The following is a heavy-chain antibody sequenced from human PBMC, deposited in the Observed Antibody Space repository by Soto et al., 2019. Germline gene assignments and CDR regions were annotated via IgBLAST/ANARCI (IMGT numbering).Heavy chain of an antibody. J-gene: IGHJ4*02. Sequence: QVVESGGGLVQPGGSLRLSCAASGFTFSSYEMNWVRQAPGKGLEWVSYINSYGTVIYYADSVKGRFTISRDNAKNSLYLQMNSLRAEDTAVYYWGSAHKLYYFDYWGQGTRVTVPS. CDR1: GFTFSSYE. CDR2: INSYGTVI. D-gene: IGHD3-10*01. CDR3: GSAHKLYYFDY. V-gene: IGHV3-48*03.